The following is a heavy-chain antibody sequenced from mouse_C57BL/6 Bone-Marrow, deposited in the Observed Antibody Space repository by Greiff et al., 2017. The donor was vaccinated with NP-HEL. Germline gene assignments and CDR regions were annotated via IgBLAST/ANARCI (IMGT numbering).Heavy chain of an antibody. J-gene: IGHJ3*01. Sequence: QVQLQQPGAELVKPGASVKLSCKASGYTFTSYWMHWVKQRPGQGLEWIGMIHPNSGSTNYNEKFKSKATLTVDKSSSTAYMPLSSLTSEDSAVYYCARRGIYDGYLAWFAYWGQGTLVTVSA. CDR2: IHPNSGST. D-gene: IGHD2-3*01. CDR1: GYTFTSYW. CDR3: ARRGIYDGYLAWFAY. V-gene: IGHV1-64*01.